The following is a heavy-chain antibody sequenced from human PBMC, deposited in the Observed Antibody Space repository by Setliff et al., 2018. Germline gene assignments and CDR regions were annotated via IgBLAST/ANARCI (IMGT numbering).Heavy chain of an antibody. V-gene: IGHV1-18*01. Sequence: ASVKVSCKASGYTFTTYAINWVRQAPGQGLEWMGWVHGYTGDTNYAQNLHGRVTMTTDTSTSTVYMEIRSLRSDDTAVYYCARGNYGDPDYWGQGTLVTVSS. CDR1: GYTFTTYA. D-gene: IGHD4-17*01. CDR3: ARGNYGDPDY. J-gene: IGHJ4*02. CDR2: VHGYTGDT.